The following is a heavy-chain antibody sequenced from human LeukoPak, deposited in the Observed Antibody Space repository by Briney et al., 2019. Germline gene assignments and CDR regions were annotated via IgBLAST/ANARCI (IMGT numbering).Heavy chain of an antibody. CDR2: IRQDESEK. CDR3: ARSLGCSSSSCYMDY. CDR1: GFTFTTYW. J-gene: IGHJ4*02. V-gene: IGHV3-7*01. Sequence: GESLKISCAASGFTFTTYWMSWVRQAPGKGLEWVANIRQDESEKYYVDSVKGRFTVSRDNTKKSLYLQMSSLRAEDTAVYYCARSLGCSSSSCYMDYWGQGTLVTVSS. D-gene: IGHD2-2*02.